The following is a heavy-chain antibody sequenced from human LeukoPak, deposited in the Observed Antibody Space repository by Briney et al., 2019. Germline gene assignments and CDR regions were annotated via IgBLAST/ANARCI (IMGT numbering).Heavy chain of an antibody. CDR3: AKADSARGVTLKTTIDY. CDR1: GFTFSSYA. J-gene: IGHJ4*02. V-gene: IGHV3-23*01. Sequence: PGGSLRLSCAASGFTFSSYAMSWVRQARGKGLEWVAAISGSGGSTYYADSVKGRFTISRDNSKNTLYLQMNSLRGEDTAVYYCAKADSARGVTLKTTIDYWGQGKLVTVSS. D-gene: IGHD2-21*02. CDR2: ISGSGGST.